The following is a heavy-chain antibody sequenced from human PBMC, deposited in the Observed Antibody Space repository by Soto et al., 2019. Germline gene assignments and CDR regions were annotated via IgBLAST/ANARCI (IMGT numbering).Heavy chain of an antibody. Sequence: ASVKVSCKASGYTFTRHGISWVRQAPGQGLEWMGWISAHGGDTNYAQNLQGRVTMTTDTSTSTAYMELRSLTSEDTAVYYCARVGPYYYYGMDVWGQGTTVTVSS. J-gene: IGHJ6*02. CDR1: GYTFTRHG. V-gene: IGHV1-18*01. CDR3: ARVGPYYYYGMDV. CDR2: ISAHGGDT.